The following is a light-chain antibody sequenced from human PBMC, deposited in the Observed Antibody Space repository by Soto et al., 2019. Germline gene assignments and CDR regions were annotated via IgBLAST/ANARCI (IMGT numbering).Light chain of an antibody. Sequence: QSALTHPASMSWSPGQSVTISCAGTSNDIGGYNYVSWYQHHPGTAPKLIIYDVSSRPSGVSHRFSGSKSGNTASLTISGLQAEDEADYYCSSFSVASPLFGTGTKVTAL. J-gene: IGLJ1*01. CDR2: DVS. CDR3: SSFSVASPL. CDR1: SNDIGGYNY. V-gene: IGLV2-14*01.